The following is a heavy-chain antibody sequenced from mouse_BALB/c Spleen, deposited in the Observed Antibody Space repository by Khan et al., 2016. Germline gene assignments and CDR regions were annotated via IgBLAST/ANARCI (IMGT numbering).Heavy chain of an antibody. J-gene: IGHJ1*01. CDR1: GFTFSSYV. CDR3: TRGRYDGSSPYWYFDV. Sequence: EVELVESGGGLVKPGGSLKLSCAASGFTFSSYVMSWVRQTPEKRLEWVASISSGGSTSYPDSVKGRFTISRDNARNILYLQMSSLRSEDTAMFYCTRGRYDGSSPYWYFDVWGAGTTVTVSS. V-gene: IGHV5-6-5*01. CDR2: ISSGGST. D-gene: IGHD1-1*01.